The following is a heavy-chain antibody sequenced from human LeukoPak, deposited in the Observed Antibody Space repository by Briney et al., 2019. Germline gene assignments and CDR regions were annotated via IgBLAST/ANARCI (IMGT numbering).Heavy chain of an antibody. CDR2: INHSGST. V-gene: IGHV4-34*01. Sequence: SETLPLTCAVYGGSFSGYYWSWIRQPPGKGLEWIGEINHSGSTNYNPSLKSRVTISVDTSKNQFSLKLSSVTAADTAVYYCARVGAVYYYYYMDVWGKGTTVTVSS. CDR3: ARVGAVYYYYYMDV. D-gene: IGHD1-26*01. J-gene: IGHJ6*03. CDR1: GGSFSGYY.